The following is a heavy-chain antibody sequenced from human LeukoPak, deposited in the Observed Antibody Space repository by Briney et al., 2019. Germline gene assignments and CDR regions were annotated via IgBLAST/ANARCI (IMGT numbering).Heavy chain of an antibody. V-gene: IGHV3-53*01. CDR1: GFTVSSNY. CDR3: AKKMGLWLGED. CDR2: IYSGGST. Sequence: GGSLRLSCAASGFTVSSNYMSWVRQAPGKGLEWVSIIYSGGSTYYADSVKGRFTISRDNSKNTLYLQMNSLRAEDTAVYYCAKKMGLWLGEDWGQGTLVTVSS. J-gene: IGHJ4*02. D-gene: IGHD3-10*01.